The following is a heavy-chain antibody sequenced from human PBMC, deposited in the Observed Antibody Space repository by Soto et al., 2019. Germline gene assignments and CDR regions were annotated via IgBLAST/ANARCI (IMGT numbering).Heavy chain of an antibody. CDR2: ISYDGSNK. V-gene: IGHV3-30-3*01. Sequence: PGGSLRLSCAASGFTFSSYAMHWVRQAPGKGLEWVAVISYDGSNKYYADSVKGRFTISRDNSKNTLYLQMNSLRAEDTAVYYCARDGGDYGGNGLFDYWGQGTLVSVSS. D-gene: IGHD4-17*01. CDR1: GFTFSSYA. J-gene: IGHJ4*02. CDR3: ARDGGDYGGNGLFDY.